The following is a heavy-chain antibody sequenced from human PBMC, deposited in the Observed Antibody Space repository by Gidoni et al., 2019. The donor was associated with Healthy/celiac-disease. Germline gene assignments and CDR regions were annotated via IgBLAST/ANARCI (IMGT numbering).Heavy chain of an antibody. CDR1: GFTFDDYA. D-gene: IGHD5-18*01. CDR2: ISWNSGSI. CDR3: AKGVDTAMVTPIDY. Sequence: EVQLVESGGGLVQPGRSLRLSCAASGFTFDDYAMHWVRQAPGKGLEWVSGISWNSGSIGYADSVKGRFTISRDNAKNSLYLQMNSLRAEDTALYYCAKGVDTAMVTPIDYWGQGTLVTVSS. V-gene: IGHV3-9*01. J-gene: IGHJ4*02.